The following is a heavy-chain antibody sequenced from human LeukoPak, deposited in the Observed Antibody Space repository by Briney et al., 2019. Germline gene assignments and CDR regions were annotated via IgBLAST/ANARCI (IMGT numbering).Heavy chain of an antibody. V-gene: IGHV3-7*01. CDR2: IKQDGSEK. D-gene: IGHD2/OR15-2a*01. CDR3: ARDWFHAIDY. J-gene: IGHJ4*02. Sequence: PGGSLRLSCAASGFTFNGYWMSWVRQPPGKGLEWVANIKQDGSEKYYVDSVRGRLTISRDNAENSLFLQMNRLRVEDTAVYYCARDWFHAIDYWGQGTLVTVSS. CDR1: GFTFNGYW.